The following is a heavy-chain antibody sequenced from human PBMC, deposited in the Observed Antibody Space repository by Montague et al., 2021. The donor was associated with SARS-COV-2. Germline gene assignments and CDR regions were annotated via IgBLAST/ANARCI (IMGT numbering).Heavy chain of an antibody. J-gene: IGHJ6*02. D-gene: IGHD3-10*01. V-gene: IGHV4-59*08. CDR3: ARAGSGGYSFDYYYGMDV. Sequence: SETLSLTCTVSGGSISSYYWSWIRQPPGKGLEWIGYIYYSGSTNYNPSLKSRVTISVDTSKNQFSLKLSSVTAADTAVYYCARAGSGGYSFDYYYGMDVWGQGTTVTVSS. CDR1: GGSISSYY. CDR2: IYYSGST.